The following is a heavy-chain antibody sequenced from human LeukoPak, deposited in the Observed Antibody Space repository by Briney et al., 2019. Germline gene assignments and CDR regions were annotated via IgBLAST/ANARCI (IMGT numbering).Heavy chain of an antibody. J-gene: IGHJ4*02. CDR1: GRSISSSSYY. V-gene: IGHV4-39*01. Sequence: SETLSLTCTVSGRSISSSSYYWGWIRQPPGKGLEWIGSIYYSGSTYYNPSLKSRVTISVDTSKNQFSLKLSSVTAADTAVYYCASLWFGEMIFDYWGQGTLVTVSS. D-gene: IGHD3-10*01. CDR3: ASLWFGEMIFDY. CDR2: IYYSGST.